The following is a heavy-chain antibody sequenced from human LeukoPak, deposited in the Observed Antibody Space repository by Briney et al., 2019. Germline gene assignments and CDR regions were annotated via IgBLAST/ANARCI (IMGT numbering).Heavy chain of an antibody. CDR2: IIPIFGTA. J-gene: IGHJ3*02. CDR3: ARDGARTSGYYYGYDAFDI. V-gene: IGHV1-69*13. CDR1: GGTFSSYA. Sequence: SVKVSCKASGGTFSSYAISWVRQAPGQGLEWMGGIIPIFGTANYAQKFQGRVTITADESTSTAYMELSSLRSEDTAVYYCARDGARTSGYYYGYDAFDIWGQGTMVTVSS. D-gene: IGHD3-22*01.